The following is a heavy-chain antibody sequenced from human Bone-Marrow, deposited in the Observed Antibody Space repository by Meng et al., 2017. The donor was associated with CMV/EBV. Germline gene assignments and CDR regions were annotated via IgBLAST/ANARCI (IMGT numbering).Heavy chain of an antibody. CDR2: INPNSGGT. CDR1: GYTFTGYY. D-gene: IGHD1-7*01. V-gene: IGHV1-2*02. Sequence: ASVKVSCKASGYTFTGYYMHWVRQAPGQGLEWMGWINPNSGGTNYAQKFQGRVTMTRDTSISTAYMELSSLRSEDTAVYYCARTRAPIKLELFKDGMDVWGQGTTVTVSS. J-gene: IGHJ6*02. CDR3: ARTRAPIKLELFKDGMDV.